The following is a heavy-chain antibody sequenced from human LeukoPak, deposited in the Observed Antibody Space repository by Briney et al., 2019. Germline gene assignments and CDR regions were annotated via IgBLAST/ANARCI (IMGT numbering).Heavy chain of an antibody. Sequence: SGPALVKPTQTLTLSCTFSGFSLSSSGMRVSWIRQPPGKALEWLARIDWDDDKFYSTSLKTRLTISKDTSKNQVALTLTNVDPVDTATYYCARTPTSGYYPNAFDIWAQGTMVTVSS. CDR2: IDWDDDK. V-gene: IGHV2-70*04. CDR3: ARTPTSGYYPNAFDI. J-gene: IGHJ3*02. CDR1: GFSLSSSGMR. D-gene: IGHD3-22*01.